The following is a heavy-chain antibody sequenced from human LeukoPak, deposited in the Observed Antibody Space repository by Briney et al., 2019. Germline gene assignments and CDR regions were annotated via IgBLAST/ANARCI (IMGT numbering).Heavy chain of an antibody. CDR1: GGSISSSSYY. J-gene: IGHJ4*02. Sequence: SETLSLTCTVSGGSISSSSYYWGWIRQPPGQGLEWIGSIYYSGSTYYSPSLKSRVTISVDTSKNQFSLKLSSVTAADTAVYYCASVVRGYSSDYWGQGTLVTVSS. D-gene: IGHD5-18*01. CDR2: IYYSGST. V-gene: IGHV4-39*01. CDR3: ASVVRGYSSDY.